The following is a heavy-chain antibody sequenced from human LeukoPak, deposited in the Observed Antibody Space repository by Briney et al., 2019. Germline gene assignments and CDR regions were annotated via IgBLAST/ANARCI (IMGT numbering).Heavy chain of an antibody. Sequence: GGSLTLFCAASGFSFSDHFMDWVRQAPGKGLEWVGRIRDKVNSHTTDYAASVRGRFTISRDDSKNSLYLQMNSLKTEDTAVYCCAREDRQGKTNSWSIGWFDSWGQGTLVTVSS. CDR3: AREDRQGKTNSWSIGWFDS. D-gene: IGHD6-13*01. CDR1: GFSFSDHF. CDR2: IRDKVNSHTT. V-gene: IGHV3-72*01. J-gene: IGHJ5*01.